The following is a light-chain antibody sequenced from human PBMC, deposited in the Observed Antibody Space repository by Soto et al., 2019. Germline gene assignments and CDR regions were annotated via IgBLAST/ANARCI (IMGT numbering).Light chain of an antibody. J-gene: IGLJ3*02. CDR3: SSYAGSNIWV. CDR2: EVS. Sequence: QSALTQHPSASGSPGQSVTISCTGTSSDVGGYNYVSWYQQHPGKAPKLMIYEVSKRPSGVPDRLSGSKSGNTASLTVSGLQAEDEADYYCSSYAGSNIWVFGGGTKLTVL. V-gene: IGLV2-8*01. CDR1: SSDVGGYNY.